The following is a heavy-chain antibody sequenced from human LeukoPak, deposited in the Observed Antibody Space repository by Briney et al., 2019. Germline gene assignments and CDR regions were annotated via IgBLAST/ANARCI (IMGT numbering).Heavy chain of an antibody. V-gene: IGHV3-30*03. Sequence: GRSLRLSCAASGFAFSNYGMHWVRQAPGKGLEWVAVISYDGSNKYYADSVKGRFTISRDNSKNTLYLEMNSLRGEDTAVYYCATPPHGITSTGNWFDPWGQGTLVTVSS. CDR3: ATPPHGITSTGNWFDP. CDR1: GFAFSNYG. CDR2: ISYDGSNK. D-gene: IGHD3-16*01. J-gene: IGHJ5*02.